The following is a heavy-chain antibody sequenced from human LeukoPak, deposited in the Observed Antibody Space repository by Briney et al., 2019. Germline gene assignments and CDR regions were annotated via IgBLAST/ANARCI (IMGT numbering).Heavy chain of an antibody. CDR2: IYYSGST. CDR1: GGSISSYY. CDR3: ARDIAAAGQFDY. D-gene: IGHD6-13*01. V-gene: IGHV4-59*01. Sequence: SETLSLTCTVSGGSISSYYWSWIRQPPGKGLEWIGYIYYSGSTNYNPPLKSRVTISVDTSKNQFSLKLSSVTAADTAVYYCARDIAAAGQFDYWGQGTLVTVSS. J-gene: IGHJ4*02.